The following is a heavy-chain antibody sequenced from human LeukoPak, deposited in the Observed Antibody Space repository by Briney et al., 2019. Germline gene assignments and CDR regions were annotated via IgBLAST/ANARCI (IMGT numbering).Heavy chain of an antibody. J-gene: IGHJ4*02. CDR2: ISNNGGYT. Sequence: AGGSLRLSWAPSGFTFSSYAMSWVRQAPGKGLEWVSGISNNGGYTYYADSVQGRFPISRDHSKSTLCLQMNSLRAEDTAVYYSAKQLGYCSDGGSCYPYWGQGTLVTVSS. D-gene: IGHD2-15*01. CDR1: GFTFSSYA. CDR3: AKQLGYCSDGGSCYPY. V-gene: IGHV3-23*01.